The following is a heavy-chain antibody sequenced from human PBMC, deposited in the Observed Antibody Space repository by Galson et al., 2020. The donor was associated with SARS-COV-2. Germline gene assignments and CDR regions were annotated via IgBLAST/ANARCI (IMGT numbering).Heavy chain of an antibody. CDR1: GFTFSNYG. CDR3: ARREEDNKRRGHEH. D-gene: IGHD1-1*01. V-gene: IGHV3-33*01. J-gene: IGHJ4*02. Sequence: GESLKISCAASGFTFSNYGMHWVRQAPGKGLEWVAVIFYEGNYKYYGDSVKGRFTISRDNSKNTVYLQMNSLTAEDTAVYYCARREEDNKRRGHEHWGQGILVTVAS. CDR2: IFYEGNYK.